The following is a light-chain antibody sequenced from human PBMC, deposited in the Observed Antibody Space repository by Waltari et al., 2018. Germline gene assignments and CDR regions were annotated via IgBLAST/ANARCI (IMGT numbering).Light chain of an antibody. Sequence: EIVLTQSPGTLSLSPGERATLSCRASQSVARALAWYQQKPGQPPRLLIYNTYTRATRVPDRFSGGGSGTDFSLTISRLEPEDFAVYYCQNYVRLPATFGQGTKVEIK. V-gene: IGKV3-20*01. J-gene: IGKJ1*01. CDR3: QNYVRLPAT. CDR2: NTY. CDR1: QSVARA.